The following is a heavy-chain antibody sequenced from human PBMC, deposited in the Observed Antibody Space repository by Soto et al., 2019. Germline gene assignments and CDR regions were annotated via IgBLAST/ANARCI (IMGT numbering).Heavy chain of an antibody. CDR1: GFTFGAYT. J-gene: IGHJ4*02. CDR3: AKTGPVTARIRFDY. D-gene: IGHD2-21*02. Sequence: VRLLESGGGSVQPGGSLRLSCAGSGFTFGAYTMAWVRQAPGKGLEWVSGIKGNGDDTYYADSVKGRFTISRDISRNTLYLQMTSLRTDDTATYFCAKTGPVTARIRFDYWGQGALVTVSS. V-gene: IGHV3-23*01. CDR2: IKGNGDDT.